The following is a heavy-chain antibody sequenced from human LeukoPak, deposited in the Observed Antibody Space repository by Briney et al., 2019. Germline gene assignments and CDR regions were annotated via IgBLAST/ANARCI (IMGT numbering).Heavy chain of an antibody. CDR3: AKAYYSDTARYNYYYGLDV. Sequence: GGSLRLSCAASGFTFSGYAMTWVRQAPGKGLERVSAISGNGRSTFYADSVKGRFTISRDNSKNTLYLQMNSLRAEDTAVYYCAKAYYSDTARYNYYYGLDVWGQGTTVTVSS. CDR2: ISGNGRST. CDR1: GFTFSGYA. V-gene: IGHV3-23*01. J-gene: IGHJ6*02. D-gene: IGHD5-18*01.